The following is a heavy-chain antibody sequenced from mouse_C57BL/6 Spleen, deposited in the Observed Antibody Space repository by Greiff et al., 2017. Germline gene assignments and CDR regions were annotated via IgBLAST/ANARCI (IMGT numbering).Heavy chain of an antibody. CDR1: GYTFTSYW. V-gene: IGHV1-53*01. Sequence: QVQLKQPGTELVKPGASVKLSCKASGYTFTSYWLHWVKQRPGQGLEWIGNINPSNGGTNYNEKFKSKATLTVDNSSSTAYMQLSSLTSEDSAVYECSRGGYSCYRVFAYWGQGTLVTVSA. D-gene: IGHD2-12*01. J-gene: IGHJ3*01. CDR3: SRGGYSCYRVFAY. CDR2: INPSNGGT.